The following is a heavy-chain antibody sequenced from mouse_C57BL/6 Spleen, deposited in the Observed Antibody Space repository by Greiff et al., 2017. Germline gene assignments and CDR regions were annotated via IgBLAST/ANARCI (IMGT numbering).Heavy chain of an antibody. CDR1: GYTFTSYW. Sequence: QVHVKQPGAELVRPGSSVKLSCKASGYTFTSYWMHWVKQRPIQGLEWIGNIDPSDSETHYNQKFKDKATLTVDKSSSTAYMQLSSLTSEDSAVYYCARDPPCNNNYGFDYWGQGTTLTVSS. CDR2: IDPSDSET. V-gene: IGHV1-52*01. CDR3: ARDPPCNNNYGFDY. J-gene: IGHJ2*01. D-gene: IGHD2-5*01.